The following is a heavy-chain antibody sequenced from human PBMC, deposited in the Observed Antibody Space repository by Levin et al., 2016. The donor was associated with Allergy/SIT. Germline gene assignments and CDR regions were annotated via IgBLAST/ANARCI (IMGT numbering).Heavy chain of an antibody. Sequence: WIRQPPGKGLEWMGRIDPSDSYTNYSPSFQGHVTISADKSISTAYLQWSSLKASDTAMYYCARHNSPSRRSSTSYYGMDVWGQGTTVTVSS. J-gene: IGHJ6*02. V-gene: IGHV5-10-1*01. CDR2: IDPSDSYT. D-gene: IGHD2-2*01. CDR3: ARHNSPSRRSSTSYYGMDV.